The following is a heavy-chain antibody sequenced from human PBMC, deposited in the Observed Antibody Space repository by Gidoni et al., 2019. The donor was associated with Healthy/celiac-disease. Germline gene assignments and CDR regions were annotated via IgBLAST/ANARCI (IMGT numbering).Heavy chain of an antibody. CDR2: IYYSGST. J-gene: IGHJ3*02. D-gene: IGHD2-2*01. CDR3: ARARYCSSTSCYLGAFDI. V-gene: IGHV4-59*12. CDR1: GGSISSYY. Sequence: QVQLQESGPGLVKPSETLSLTCTVSGGSISSYYWSWIRQPPGKGLEWIGYIYYSGSTNYNPSLKSRVTISVDTSKNQFSLKLSSVTAADTAVYYCARARYCSSTSCYLGAFDIWGQGTMVTVSS.